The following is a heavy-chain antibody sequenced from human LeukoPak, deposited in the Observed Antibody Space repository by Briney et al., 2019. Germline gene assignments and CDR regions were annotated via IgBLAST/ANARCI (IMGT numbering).Heavy chain of an antibody. Sequence: PGRSLRLSCAASGFTYRNFGMHWVRQGPGKGLEWVAVIWYDGNNKYYADSVKGRFTISRDNSKNTLYLQMKSLRAEDTAVYYCARDYHGLDYWGQGTLVTVSS. D-gene: IGHD2-2*01. J-gene: IGHJ4*02. V-gene: IGHV3-33*01. CDR3: ARDYHGLDY. CDR1: GFTYRNFG. CDR2: IWYDGNNK.